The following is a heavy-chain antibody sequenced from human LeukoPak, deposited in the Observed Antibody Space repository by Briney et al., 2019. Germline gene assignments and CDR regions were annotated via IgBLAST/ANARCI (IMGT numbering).Heavy chain of an antibody. CDR3: ARGRRPDAFDS. CDR2: ISDSGSFI. V-gene: IGHV3-21*01. J-gene: IGHJ3*02. Sequence: GGSLRLSCAASGFTFNIYSMNWVRQAPGKGLEWVSSISDSGSFIYDADSVKGRFTISRDNAKNSLYLQMNSLRAEDTAVYYCARGRRPDAFDSWGQGTRVTVSS. CDR1: GFTFNIYS.